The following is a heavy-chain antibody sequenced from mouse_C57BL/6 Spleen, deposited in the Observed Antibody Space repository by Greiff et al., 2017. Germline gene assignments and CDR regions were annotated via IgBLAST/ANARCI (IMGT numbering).Heavy chain of an antibody. CDR3: TTEATVVATGDFDY. D-gene: IGHD1-1*01. J-gene: IGHJ2*01. Sequence: VQLQQSGAELVRPGASVKLSCTASGFNIKDYYMHWVKQRPEQGLEWIGRIDPEDGDTEYAPKFQGKATMTADTSSNTAYLQLSSLTSEATAVYYGTTEATVVATGDFDYWGQGTTLTVSS. CDR1: GFNIKDYY. V-gene: IGHV14-1*01. CDR2: IDPEDGDT.